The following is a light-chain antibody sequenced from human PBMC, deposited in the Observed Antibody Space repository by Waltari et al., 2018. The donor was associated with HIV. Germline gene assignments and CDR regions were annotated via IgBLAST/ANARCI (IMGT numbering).Light chain of an antibody. V-gene: IGKV1-39*01. Sequence: IQMTQSPSSLSASVGDRVIITCRASQAIGNYLNWYQQKPGKAPKVLIYAASSLESGVPPRFSGSGFGTDFTITITTLQPEDFGTYYCQQSYSTPPYTFGPGTKLEI. CDR1: QAIGNY. CDR2: AAS. J-gene: IGKJ2*01. CDR3: QQSYSTPPYT.